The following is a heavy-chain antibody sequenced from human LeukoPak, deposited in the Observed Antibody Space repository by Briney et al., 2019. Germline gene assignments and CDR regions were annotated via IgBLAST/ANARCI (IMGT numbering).Heavy chain of an antibody. CDR1: GGSVSGFY. J-gene: IGHJ4*02. D-gene: IGHD5-18*01. Sequence: SETLSLTCTVSGGSVSGFYWSWIRQPPGKGLEWIGSVYYSGGTNYNPSLKSRVAISADTSKNQFSLKLSSVTAADTAVYYCARVGYSYGNSYYFDYWGQGTLVTVSS. CDR2: VYYSGGT. V-gene: IGHV4-59*02. CDR3: ARVGYSYGNSYYFDY.